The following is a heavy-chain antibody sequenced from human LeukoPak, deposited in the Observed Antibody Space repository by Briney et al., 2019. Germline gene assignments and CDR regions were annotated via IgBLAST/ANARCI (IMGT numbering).Heavy chain of an antibody. Sequence: SETLSLTCTVSGDSISSNNYYWGWIRQPPGKGLEWIGTIYYSGDTYYNPSLKSRVTISVDTSKNQFSLKLTSVTVVDTAVYYCARLVGGYWYFGLWGR. CDR2: IYYSGDT. J-gene: IGHJ2*01. V-gene: IGHV4-39*01. D-gene: IGHD6-6*01. CDR3: ARLVGGYWYFGL. CDR1: GDSISSNNYY.